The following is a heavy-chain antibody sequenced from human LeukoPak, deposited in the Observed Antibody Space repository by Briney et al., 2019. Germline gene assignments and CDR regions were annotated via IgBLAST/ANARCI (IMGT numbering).Heavy chain of an antibody. CDR1: GFTVSSNY. J-gene: IGHJ6*02. V-gene: IGHV3-53*01. D-gene: IGHD1-26*01. CDR2: IYSGGST. Sequence: PGGSLRLSCAASGFTVSSNYMSWVRQAPGKGLEWVSVIYSGGSTYYADSVKGRFTISRDNSKNTLYLQMNSLRAEDTAVYYCASNLAANYHFYYGIDVWGQGTTVTVSS. CDR3: ASNLAANYHFYYGIDV.